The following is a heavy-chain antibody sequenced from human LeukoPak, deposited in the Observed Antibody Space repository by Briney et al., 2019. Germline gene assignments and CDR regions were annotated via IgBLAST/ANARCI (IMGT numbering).Heavy chain of an antibody. CDR3: ARVPIVVAHDAFDI. J-gene: IGHJ3*02. Sequence: PSQTLSLTCTVSGGSISSGDYYWSWIRQPPGKGLEWIGYIYYSGSTYYNPSLKSRVTISVDTYKNQFSLKLSSVTAADTAVYYCARVPIVVAHDAFDIWGQGTMVTVSS. D-gene: IGHD3-22*01. CDR2: IYYSGST. V-gene: IGHV4-30-4*01. CDR1: GGSISSGDYY.